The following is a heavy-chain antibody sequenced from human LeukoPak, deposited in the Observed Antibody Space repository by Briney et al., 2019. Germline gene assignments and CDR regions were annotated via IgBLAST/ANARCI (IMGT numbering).Heavy chain of an antibody. CDR3: ARHREYYYDSSGYNRPDAFDI. CDR1: GYSFTSYW. D-gene: IGHD3-22*01. Sequence: GESLKISCKGSGYSFTSYWIGWVRQMPGKGLEWMGIIYPGDSDTRYSPSFQGQVTISADKSISTAYLQWSSLKASDTAMCYCARHREYYYDSSGYNRPDAFDIWGQGTMVTVSS. V-gene: IGHV5-51*01. CDR2: IYPGDSDT. J-gene: IGHJ3*02.